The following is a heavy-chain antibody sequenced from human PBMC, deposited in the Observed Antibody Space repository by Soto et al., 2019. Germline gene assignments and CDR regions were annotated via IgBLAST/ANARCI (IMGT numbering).Heavy chain of an antibody. CDR2: ISPYKGNT. CDR1: GYTFSSIG. V-gene: IGHV1-18*01. J-gene: IGHJ4*02. Sequence: ASVKVSCKTSGYTFSSIGISCVRQAPGQGLEWMGWISPYKGNTYYAQRLQGRVTMTTDTSTSTAYMELRSLRSDDTAVYFCARDLDGSGSYYTNYWGQGTLVTVSS. D-gene: IGHD3-10*01. CDR3: ARDLDGSGSYYTNY.